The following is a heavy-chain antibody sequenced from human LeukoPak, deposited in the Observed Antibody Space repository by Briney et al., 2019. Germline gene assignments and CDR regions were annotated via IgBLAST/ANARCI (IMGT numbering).Heavy chain of an antibody. J-gene: IGHJ4*02. Sequence: GGSLRLSCAVSGFTFSTYWMHWVRQAPGKGLVWVSRINSDGSCTSFADSVKGRFTISRDNAKNTLYLQMNSLRAEDTAVYYCAGLSYGRGYYFDYWGQGTLVTVSS. D-gene: IGHD5-18*01. V-gene: IGHV3-74*01. CDR3: AGLSYGRGYYFDY. CDR1: GFTFSTYW. CDR2: INSDGSCT.